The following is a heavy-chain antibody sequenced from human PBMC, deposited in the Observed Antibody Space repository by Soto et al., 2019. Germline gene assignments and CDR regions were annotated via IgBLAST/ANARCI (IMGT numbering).Heavy chain of an antibody. V-gene: IGHV4-39*01. CDR1: GGSISSSSYY. J-gene: IGHJ5*02. D-gene: IGHD6-6*01. CDR2: IYYSGST. CDR3: ARREYSSSSWFDP. Sequence: KPSETLSLTCTVSGGSISSSSYYWGWIRQPPGKGLEWIGSIYYSGSTYYNPSLKSRVTISVDTSKNQFSLKLSSVTAADTAVYYCARREYSSSSWFDPWGQGTLVTVSS.